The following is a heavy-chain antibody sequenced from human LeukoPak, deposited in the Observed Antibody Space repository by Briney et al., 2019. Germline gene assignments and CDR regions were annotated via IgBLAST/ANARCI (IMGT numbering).Heavy chain of an antibody. CDR1: GYTFTSYD. CDR2: MNPNSGNT. Sequence: GASVKVSCKASGYTFTSYDINWVRQATGQGLEWMGWMNPNSGNTGYAQKFQGRVTITRNTSISTAYVELSSLRSEDTAVYYCARAASLAYYYYMDVWGKGTTVTVSS. J-gene: IGHJ6*03. V-gene: IGHV1-8*03. D-gene: IGHD1-1*01. CDR3: ARAASLAYYYYMDV.